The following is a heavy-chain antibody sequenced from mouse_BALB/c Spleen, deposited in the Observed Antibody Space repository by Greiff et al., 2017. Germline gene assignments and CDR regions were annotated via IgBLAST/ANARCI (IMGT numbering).Heavy chain of an antibody. Sequence: EVQLVESGGGLVQPGGSMKLSCVASGFTFSNYWMNWVRQSPEKGLEWVAEIRLKSNNYATHYAESVKGRFTISRDDSKSSVYLQMNNLRAEDTGIYYRTRLYGSSYPYWGQGTLVTVSA. D-gene: IGHD1-1*01. CDR2: IRLKSNNYAT. V-gene: IGHV6-6*02. J-gene: IGHJ3*01. CDR3: TRLYGSSYPY. CDR1: GFTFSNYW.